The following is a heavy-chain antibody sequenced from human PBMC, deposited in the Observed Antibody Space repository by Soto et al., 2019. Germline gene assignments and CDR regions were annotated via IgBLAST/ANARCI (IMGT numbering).Heavy chain of an antibody. CDR2: ISAYNGNT. J-gene: IGHJ4*02. CDR1: GYTFTSYG. V-gene: IGHV1-18*01. Sequence: ASVKVSCKASGYTFTSYGISWVRQAPGQGLERMGWISAYNGNTNYAQKLQGRVTMTTDTSTSTAYMELRSLRSDDTAVYYCARSKDYDFWSGPGYWGQGTLVTVS. D-gene: IGHD3-3*01. CDR3: ARSKDYDFWSGPGY.